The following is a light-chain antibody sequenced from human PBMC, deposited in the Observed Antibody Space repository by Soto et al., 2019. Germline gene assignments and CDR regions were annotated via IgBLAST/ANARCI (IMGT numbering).Light chain of an antibody. J-gene: IGKJ1*01. CDR2: KAS. Sequence: DIQMTQSPSTLSASIGDRVTITCRASQTISDWLAWHQQKPGKAPKLLIYKASSLESGVPSRFSGSGSGTEFTLTISSLQTDDFATYYCLQYETYWTFGQGTKVEIK. CDR3: LQYETYWT. V-gene: IGKV1-5*03. CDR1: QTISDW.